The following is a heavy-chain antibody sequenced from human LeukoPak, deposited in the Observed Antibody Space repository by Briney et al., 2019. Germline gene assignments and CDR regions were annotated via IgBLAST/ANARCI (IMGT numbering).Heavy chain of an antibody. J-gene: IGHJ5*02. CDR3: ARRTGTSWFDP. CDR1: GFTFSDHY. CDR2: IYHSGST. V-gene: IGHV4-38-2*01. Sequence: PGGSLRLSCAASGFTFSDHYMDWVRQAPGKGLEWIGSIYHSGSTYFNPSLTSRVTISVDTSKNQFSLKLRSVTAADTAVYYCARRTGTSWFDPWGQGTLVTVSS. D-gene: IGHD1-1*01.